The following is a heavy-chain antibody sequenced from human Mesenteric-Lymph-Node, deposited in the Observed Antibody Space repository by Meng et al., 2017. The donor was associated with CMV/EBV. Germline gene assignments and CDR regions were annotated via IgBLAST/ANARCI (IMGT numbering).Heavy chain of an antibody. CDR2: INHSGYP. CDR1: GWSFSSYY. D-gene: IGHD3-10*01. J-gene: IGHJ1*01. V-gene: IGHV4-34*01. CDR3: ASTNYFPSGSHEYFHQ. Sequence: VYGWSFSSYYWSWIRQPPGKGLEWIGEINHSGYPNYNPSLKSRVTISADTSKNQFSLKVNSVTAADTAVYYCASTNYFPSGSHEYFHQWGQGSLVTVS.